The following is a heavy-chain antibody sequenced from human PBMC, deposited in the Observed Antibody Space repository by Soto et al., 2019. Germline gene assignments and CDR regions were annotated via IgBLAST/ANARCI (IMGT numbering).Heavy chain of an antibody. CDR2: NKSKSNGGTA. CDR3: TSADYFTLNLVFLEY. V-gene: IGHV3-15*07. CDR1: GVTFTTAW. D-gene: IGHD4-17*01. J-gene: IGHJ4*01. Sequence: GRSLRDSCAASGVTFTTAWIDSVRHAPAKGLESGCDNKSKSNGGTADFAAPVTGSFTISRDDSKSMVYLQMNSLKTEDTDVNYSTSADYFTLNLVFLEYLGLATLVPVAS.